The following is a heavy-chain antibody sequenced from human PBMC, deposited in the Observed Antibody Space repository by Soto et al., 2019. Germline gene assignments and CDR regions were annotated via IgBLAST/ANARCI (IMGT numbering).Heavy chain of an antibody. J-gene: IGHJ6*02. D-gene: IGHD3-16*02. CDR3: ARVKSDYVWGSSRYYYYGMDV. CDR2: MNPNSGNT. Sequence: ASVKVSCKASGYTFTSYDINWVRQATGQGLKWMGWMNPNSGNTGYAQKFQGRVTMTRNTSISTAYMELSSLRSEDTAVYYCARVKSDYVWGSSRYYYYGMDVWGQGTTVTVSS. V-gene: IGHV1-8*01. CDR1: GYTFTSYD.